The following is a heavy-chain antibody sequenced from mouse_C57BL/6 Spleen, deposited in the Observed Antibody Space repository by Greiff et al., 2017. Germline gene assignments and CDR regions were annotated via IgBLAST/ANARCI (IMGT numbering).Heavy chain of an antibody. CDR2: IRSKSNNYAT. Sequence: EVHLVESGGGLVQPKGSLKLSCAASGFSFNTYAMNWVRQAPGKGLEWVARIRSKSNNYATYYADSVKDRFTISRDDSESMLYLQMNNLKTEDTAMYYCVAGGNYAWFAYWGQGTLVTVSA. V-gene: IGHV10-1*01. CDR1: GFSFNTYA. J-gene: IGHJ3*01. CDR3: VAGGNYAWFAY. D-gene: IGHD2-1*01.